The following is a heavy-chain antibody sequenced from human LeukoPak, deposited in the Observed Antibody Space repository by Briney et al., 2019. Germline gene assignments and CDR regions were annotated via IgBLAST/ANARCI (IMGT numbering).Heavy chain of an antibody. CDR1: GFTFSSYG. CDR2: ISSSSSYI. J-gene: IGHJ3*02. V-gene: IGHV3-21*01. CDR3: ARTSVAGDRDAFDI. D-gene: IGHD6-19*01. Sequence: GGSLRLSCAASGFTFSSYGMSWVRQAPGKGLEWVSSISSSSSYIYYADSVKGRFTISRDNAKNSLYLQMNSLRAEDTAVYYCARTSVAGDRDAFDIWGQGTMVTVSS.